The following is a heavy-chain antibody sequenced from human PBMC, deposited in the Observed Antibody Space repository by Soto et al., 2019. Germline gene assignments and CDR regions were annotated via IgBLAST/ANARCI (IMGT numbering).Heavy chain of an antibody. D-gene: IGHD3-22*01. Sequence: PSETLSLTCSVSGGSVSSGDYYWSWIRQPPGKGLEWIGYIYYTGSSNYNPSLKRRVTISVDTSKNQFSLKLSSVTAADTAVYYCARHYYDSSGYYFDPWGQGTLVTVSS. CDR3: ARHYYDSSGYYFDP. CDR2: IYYTGSS. V-gene: IGHV4-61*08. J-gene: IGHJ5*02. CDR1: GGSVSSGDYY.